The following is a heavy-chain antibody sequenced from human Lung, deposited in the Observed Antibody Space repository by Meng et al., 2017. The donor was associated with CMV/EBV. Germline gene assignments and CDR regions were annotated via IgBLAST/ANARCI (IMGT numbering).Heavy chain of an antibody. CDR3: AKDPMSYLGFDY. Sequence: LSLTCAASGFIFSSYGMHWVRQAPGKGLEWVAFIRYDGTNKFYTDSVKGRFTISRDNSNNTLYLQMNSLRAEDTAVYYCAKDPMSYLGFDYWGQGTLVTVSS. D-gene: IGHD1-26*01. V-gene: IGHV3-30*02. J-gene: IGHJ4*02. CDR1: GFIFSSYG. CDR2: IRYDGTNK.